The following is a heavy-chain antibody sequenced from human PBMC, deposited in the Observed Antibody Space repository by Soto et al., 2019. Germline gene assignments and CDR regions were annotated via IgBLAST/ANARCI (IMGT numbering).Heavy chain of an antibody. CDR2: IIPILGIA. Sequence: QVQLVQSGAEVKKPGSSVKVSCKASGGTFSSYTISWVRQAPGQGLEWMGRIIPILGIANYAQKFQGRVTITADKSTSTAYMELSSLRSEDTAVYYYARDYGVTGTIIWFDYWGQGTLVTVSS. CDR3: ARDYGVTGTIIWFDY. CDR1: GGTFSSYT. J-gene: IGHJ4*02. V-gene: IGHV1-69*08. D-gene: IGHD1-7*01.